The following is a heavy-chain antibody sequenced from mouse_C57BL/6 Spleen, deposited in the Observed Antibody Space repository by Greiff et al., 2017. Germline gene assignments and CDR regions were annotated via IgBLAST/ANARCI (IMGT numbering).Heavy chain of an antibody. Sequence: QVQLQQPGAELVKPGASVKMSCKASGYTFTSYWITWVKQRPGQGLEWIGDIYPGSGSTNYNEKFKSKATLTVDTSSSTAYLQLSSLTSEDSAVYYCAREGWSLPQGFDYWGQGTTLTVSS. J-gene: IGHJ2*01. V-gene: IGHV1-55*01. CDR2: IYPGSGST. D-gene: IGHD2-3*01. CDR1: GYTFTSYW. CDR3: AREGWSLPQGFDY.